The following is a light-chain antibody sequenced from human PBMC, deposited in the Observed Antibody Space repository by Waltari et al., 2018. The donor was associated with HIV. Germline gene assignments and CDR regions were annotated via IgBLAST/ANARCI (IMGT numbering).Light chain of an antibody. CDR3: QQRSNWPLLT. CDR2: DAS. CDR1: QSVGNS. J-gene: IGKJ4*01. Sequence: EIVLTQSPATLSLSPGESATLSCRASQSVGNSLVWYQHKPGQSPRLLIFDASKRATDIPARFSGSGSGTDFTLTISSLESEYFAVYYCQQRSNWPLLTFGGGTKVEIK. V-gene: IGKV3-11*01.